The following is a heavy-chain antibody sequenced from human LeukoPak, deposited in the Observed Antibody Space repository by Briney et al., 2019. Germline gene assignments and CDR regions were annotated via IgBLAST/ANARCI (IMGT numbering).Heavy chain of an antibody. CDR3: VRDRWSRAYYPAFDL. V-gene: IGHV1-18*01. J-gene: IGHJ3*01. CDR2: ITPYNGDT. D-gene: IGHD2-8*02. Sequence: ASVKVSCKASGYTFRIYGISWVRQAPGQGLAWMGWITPYNGDTSFAQNLQDRVTLTTDTSTNTAYMELRSLRSDDTAVYYCVRDRWSRAYYPAFDLWGQGTMLIVSS. CDR1: GYTFRIYG.